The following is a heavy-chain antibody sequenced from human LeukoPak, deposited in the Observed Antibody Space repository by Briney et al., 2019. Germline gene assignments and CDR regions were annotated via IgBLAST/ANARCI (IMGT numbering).Heavy chain of an antibody. D-gene: IGHD3-10*01. CDR2: ISSSGSYI. Sequence: PGGSLRLSCAASGFIFSSYRMNWVRQAPGKGLEWVSSISSSGSYIYYADSVKGRFTISRDNAKNSLYLQMNSLRDEDTAVYYXXXXXXXXXYGSGSYSVTFDYWGQGTLVTVSS. J-gene: IGHJ4*02. CDR3: XXXXXXXXYGSGSYSVTFDY. V-gene: IGHV3-21*01. CDR1: GFIFSSYR.